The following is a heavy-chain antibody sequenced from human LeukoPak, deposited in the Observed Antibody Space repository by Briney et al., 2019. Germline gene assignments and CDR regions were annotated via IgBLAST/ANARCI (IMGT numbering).Heavy chain of an antibody. D-gene: IGHD3-22*01. CDR1: GYTFTSLG. CDR3: ARDCDRSGYYCY. J-gene: IGHJ4*02. V-gene: IGHV1-18*01. CDR2: ISGDNGNT. Sequence: ASVKVSCKASGYTFTSLGISWVRQAPGQGLEWMGWISGDNGNTYYAQKPQGRVTLTTDTSTSTAYMELRSLRSDDTAVYYCARDCDRSGYYCYWGQGTQVTVSS.